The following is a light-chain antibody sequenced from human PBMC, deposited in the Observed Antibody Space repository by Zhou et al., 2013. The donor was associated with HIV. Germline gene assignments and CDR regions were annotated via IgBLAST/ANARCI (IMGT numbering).Light chain of an antibody. Sequence: EIVMTQSPVTLSVSPGERATLSCRASQSISAYLAWYQQKPGQAPRLLIYGASSRATGIPDRFSGSGSGTDFTLTISRLEPEDFAVYYCQQYGSSPTTFGQGTKVEIK. CDR1: QSISAY. CDR3: QQYGSSPTT. J-gene: IGKJ1*01. CDR2: GAS. V-gene: IGKV3-20*01.